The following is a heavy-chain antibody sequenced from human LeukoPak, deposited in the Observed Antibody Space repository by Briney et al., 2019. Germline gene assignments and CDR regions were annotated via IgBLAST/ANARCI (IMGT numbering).Heavy chain of an antibody. J-gene: IGHJ4*02. V-gene: IGHV3-30-3*01. Sequence: GRSLRFSCAASGFTFSSYAMHWVRQAPGKGLEWVAVISYDGSNKYYADSVKGRFTISRDNSKNTLYLQMNSLRAEDTAVYYCARDGDYYDSSGYFDYWGQGTLVTVSS. CDR1: GFTFSSYA. D-gene: IGHD3-22*01. CDR2: ISYDGSNK. CDR3: ARDGDYYDSSGYFDY.